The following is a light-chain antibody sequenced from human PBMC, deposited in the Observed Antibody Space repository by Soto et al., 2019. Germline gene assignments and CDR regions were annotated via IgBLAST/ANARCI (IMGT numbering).Light chain of an antibody. V-gene: IGKV1-5*01. CDR2: DAS. CDR3: QQYNTDSRT. CDR1: QSLNSR. J-gene: IGKJ1*01. Sequence: DIQLTQSPSTLSASVGDRVTLTCRAAQSLNSRLAWYQHRPGKAPRLLIYDASTLESGVPSRFSGSGSGTEFTLTINNLQPDDLATYYCQQYNTDSRTFGQGTKVDIK.